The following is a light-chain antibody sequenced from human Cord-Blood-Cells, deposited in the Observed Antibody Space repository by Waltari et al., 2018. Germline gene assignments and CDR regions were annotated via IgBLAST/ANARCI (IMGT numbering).Light chain of an antibody. CDR2: KAS. V-gene: IGKV1-5*03. J-gene: IGKJ1*01. CDR1: QSISSW. CDR3: QQYNSYWM. Sequence: DIQMTQSPSTLYASVGDRVPITCRASQSISSWLAWYQQKPGKAPKLLIYKASSLESGVPSRFSGSGSGTEFTLTISSLQPDDFATYYCQQYNSYWMFGQGTKVEIK.